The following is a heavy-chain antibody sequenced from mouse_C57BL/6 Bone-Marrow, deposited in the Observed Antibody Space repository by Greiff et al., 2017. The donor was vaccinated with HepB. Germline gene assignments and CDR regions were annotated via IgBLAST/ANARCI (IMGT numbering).Heavy chain of an antibody. D-gene: IGHD1-1*01. J-gene: IGHJ4*01. V-gene: IGHV2-9-1*01. CDR2: IWTGGGT. Sequence: QVQLKQSGPGLVAPSQRLSITCTVSGFSFTSYAISWVRQPPGKGLEWLGVIWTGGGTNYNSALKSRLSISKDNSKSQVFLKMNSLQTDDTARYYCAIIYYYGSSLYYYAMDYWGQGTSVTVSS. CDR3: AIIYYYGSSLYYYAMDY. CDR1: GFSFTSYA.